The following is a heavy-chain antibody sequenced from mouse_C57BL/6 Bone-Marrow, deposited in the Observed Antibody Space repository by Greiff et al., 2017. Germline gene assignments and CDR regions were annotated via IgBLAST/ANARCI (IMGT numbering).Heavy chain of an antibody. D-gene: IGHD2-3*01. CDR2: ISSGGSYT. CDR3: ARLIYDGYYDYFDY. Sequence: EVKLVESGGDLVKPGGSLKLSFAASGFTFSSYGMSWVRQTPDKRLEWVATISSGGSYTYYPDSVKGRFTISRDNAKNTLYLQMSSLKSEDTAMYYCARLIYDGYYDYFDYWGQGTTLTVSS. J-gene: IGHJ2*01. V-gene: IGHV5-6*01. CDR1: GFTFSSYG.